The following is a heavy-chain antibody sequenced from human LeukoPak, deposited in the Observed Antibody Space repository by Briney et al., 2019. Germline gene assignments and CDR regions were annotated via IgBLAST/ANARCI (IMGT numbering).Heavy chain of an antibody. CDR1: GFTFSSYG. V-gene: IGHV3-30*18. CDR3: AKDGASGYCSGGSCYSVDY. D-gene: IGHD2-15*01. J-gene: IGHJ4*02. CDR2: ISYDGSNK. Sequence: GGSLRLSCAASGFTFSSYGMHWVRQAPGKGLEWVAVISYDGSNKYYAGSVKGRFTISRDNSKNTLYLQMNSLRAEDTAVYYCAKDGASGYCSGGSCYSVDYWGQGTLVTVSS.